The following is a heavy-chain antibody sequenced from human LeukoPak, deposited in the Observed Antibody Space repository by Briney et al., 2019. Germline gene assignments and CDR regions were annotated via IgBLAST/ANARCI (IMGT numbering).Heavy chain of an antibody. CDR1: GFTFSSYS. CDR2: ISSSSSYI. Sequence: KTGGSLRLSCAASGFTFSSYSMNWVRQAPGKGLEWVSSISSSSSYIYYADSVKGRFTISRDNSKNTLYLQMNSLRAEDTAVYYCAKDQRYFDWLLTQGADAFDIWGQGTMVTVSS. D-gene: IGHD3-9*01. CDR3: AKDQRYFDWLLTQGADAFDI. J-gene: IGHJ3*02. V-gene: IGHV3-21*01.